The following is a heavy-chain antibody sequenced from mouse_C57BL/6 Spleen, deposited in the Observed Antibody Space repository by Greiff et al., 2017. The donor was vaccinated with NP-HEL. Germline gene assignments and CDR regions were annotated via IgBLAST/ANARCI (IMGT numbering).Heavy chain of an antibody. Sequence: QVQLQQSGAELARPGASVKLSCKASGYTFTSYGISWVKQRTGQGLEWIGEIYPRSGNTYYNEKFKGKGTLTAEKSSRTAYMEIRSLTSEDSAVYFCARDDGKRAWFAYWGQGTLVTVSA. J-gene: IGHJ3*01. CDR3: ARDDGKRAWFAY. V-gene: IGHV1-81*01. CDR2: IYPRSGNT. CDR1: GYTFTSYG. D-gene: IGHD2-1*01.